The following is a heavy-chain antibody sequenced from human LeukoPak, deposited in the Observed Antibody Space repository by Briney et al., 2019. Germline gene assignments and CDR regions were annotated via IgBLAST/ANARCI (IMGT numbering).Heavy chain of an antibody. CDR2: IYHSGST. J-gene: IGHJ4*02. D-gene: IGHD5-18*01. CDR1: GDSISSGYY. CDR3: ASGYSYGCFDY. Sequence: SETLSLTCTVSGDSISSGYYWGWIRQPPGKGLEWIGSIYHSGSTYYNPSLKSRVTISVDTSKNQFSLKLSSVTAADTAVYYCASGYSYGCFDYWGQGTLVTVSS. V-gene: IGHV4-38-2*02.